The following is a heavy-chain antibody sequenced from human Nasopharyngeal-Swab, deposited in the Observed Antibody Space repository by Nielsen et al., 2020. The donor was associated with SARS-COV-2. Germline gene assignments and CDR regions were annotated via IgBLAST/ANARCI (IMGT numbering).Heavy chain of an antibody. Sequence: GESLKISYKGSGYSFTSYWIGWVRQMPGKGLEWMGIIYPGDSDTRYSPSFQGQVTISADKSISTAYLQWGSLKASDTAMYYCATGREHYYYYMDVWGKGTTVTVSS. J-gene: IGHJ6*03. V-gene: IGHV5-51*01. CDR1: GYSFTSYW. CDR3: ATGREHYYYYMDV. D-gene: IGHD1-1*01. CDR2: IYPGDSDT.